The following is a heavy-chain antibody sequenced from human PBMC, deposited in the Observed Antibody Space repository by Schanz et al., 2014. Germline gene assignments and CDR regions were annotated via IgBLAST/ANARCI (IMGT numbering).Heavy chain of an antibody. V-gene: IGHV3-9*01. J-gene: IGHJ4*02. CDR1: GFRFDDYA. Sequence: EVQLVESGGGLVQPGRSLRLSCVASGFRFDDYAMHWVRQAPGKGLEWVSGMSWNAGSLGYVDSVKGRFTISRDNSKDTLYLQMSGLTPEDTAVYYCARGPIPIQGVPMDFWGQGTLVTVSS. D-gene: IGHD3-10*01. CDR3: ARGPIPIQGVPMDF. CDR2: MSWNAGSL.